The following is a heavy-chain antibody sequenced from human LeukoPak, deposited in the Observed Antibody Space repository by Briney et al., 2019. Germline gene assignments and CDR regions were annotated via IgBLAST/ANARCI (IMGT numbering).Heavy chain of an antibody. CDR2: INDSGRT. V-gene: IGHV4-59*08. Sequence: SETLSLTCTVLCGTISGYYWSWTRQPPGKGLEWIGYINDSGRTDYNPSLKSRVTISVDTSKNQFSLKLTSVTAADTAVYYCVRLATDVYNYDACYIWGEGTMVTVSS. J-gene: IGHJ3*02. CDR1: CGTISGYY. D-gene: IGHD5-24*01. CDR3: VRLATDVYNYDACYI.